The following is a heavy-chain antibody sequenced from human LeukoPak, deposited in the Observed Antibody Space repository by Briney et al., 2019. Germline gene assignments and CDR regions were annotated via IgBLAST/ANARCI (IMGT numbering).Heavy chain of an antibody. CDR1: GGTFSGYA. CDR3: ARNPVSYYYYMDV. Sequence: SVKVSCKASGGTFSGYAISWVRQAPGQGLEWMGGIIPIFGTANYAQKFQGRVTITADESTSTAYMELSSLRSEDTAVYYCARNPVSYYYYMDVWGKGTTVTVSS. CDR2: IIPIFGTA. D-gene: IGHD5/OR15-5a*01. V-gene: IGHV1-69*01. J-gene: IGHJ6*03.